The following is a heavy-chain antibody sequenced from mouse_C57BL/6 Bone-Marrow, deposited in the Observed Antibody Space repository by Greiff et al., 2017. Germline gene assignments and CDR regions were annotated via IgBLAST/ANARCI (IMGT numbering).Heavy chain of an antibody. V-gene: IGHV10-1*01. CDR1: GFSFNTYA. CDR2: IRSKGNNYAT. Sequence: EVQGVESGGGLVQPKGSLKLSCAASGFSFNTYAMNWVRQAPGQGLEWVARIRSKGNNYATYYADSVKDRFTISRDASEGMLYLQMNNLKTEDTAMYYCVREGDSYYFDYWGQGTTLTVSS. D-gene: IGHD3-3*01. CDR3: VREGDSYYFDY. J-gene: IGHJ2*01.